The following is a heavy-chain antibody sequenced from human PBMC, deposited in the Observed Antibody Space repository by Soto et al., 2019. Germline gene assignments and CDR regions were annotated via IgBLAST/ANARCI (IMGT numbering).Heavy chain of an antibody. CDR2: IYYSGST. CDR1: GGSISSYY. J-gene: IGHJ6*02. V-gene: IGHV4-59*01. CDR3: ARSPRVTIFGVVKRGYYYGMDV. D-gene: IGHD3-3*01. Sequence: PSETLSLTCTVSGGSISSYYWSWIRQPPGKGLEWIGYIYYSGSTNYNPSLKSRVTISVDTSKNQFSLKLSSVTAADTAVYYCARSPRVTIFGVVKRGYYYGMDVWGQGTTVTVS.